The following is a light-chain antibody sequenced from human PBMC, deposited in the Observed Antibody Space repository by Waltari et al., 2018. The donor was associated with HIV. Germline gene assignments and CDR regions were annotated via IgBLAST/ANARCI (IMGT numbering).Light chain of an antibody. Sequence: QSALTQPASVSGSPGQSITIPCTGTSSDVGGYDYVSWYQQHPGKAPKLMIYEVSNRPSGVSNRFSGSKSDNTASLTISGLQAEDEADYYCSSYTSSTTPYVFGTGTKVTVL. J-gene: IGLJ1*01. CDR1: SSDVGGYDY. CDR2: EVS. CDR3: SSYTSSTTPYV. V-gene: IGLV2-14*01.